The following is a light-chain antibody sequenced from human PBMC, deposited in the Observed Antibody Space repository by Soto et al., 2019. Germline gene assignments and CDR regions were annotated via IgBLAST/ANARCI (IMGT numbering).Light chain of an antibody. Sequence: QSALTQPASVSGSPGQSITISCTGTSSDVGGHNFVSWYQHHPGKAPKLMIYEVTHRPSGISERFSGSKSGNTASLTISGLQAEDEADYYCNSYTSTFTWVFGGGTQLTVL. V-gene: IGLV2-14*01. CDR3: NSYTSTFTWV. CDR1: SSDVGGHNF. J-gene: IGLJ7*01. CDR2: EVT.